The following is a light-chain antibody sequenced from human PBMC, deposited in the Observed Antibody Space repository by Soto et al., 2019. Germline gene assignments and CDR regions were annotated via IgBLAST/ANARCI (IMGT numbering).Light chain of an antibody. Sequence: EIVLTQSPGTLSLSPGERATLSCRASQSVSSTYLAWYQQKPGQAPRLLIYGARSRATGVPDRFGGSGSGTDFSLTISRLEPEDFAVYYCQQRSNWPLTFGGGTKVDIK. CDR2: GAR. CDR3: QQRSNWPLT. CDR1: QSVSSTY. J-gene: IGKJ4*01. V-gene: IGKV3D-20*02.